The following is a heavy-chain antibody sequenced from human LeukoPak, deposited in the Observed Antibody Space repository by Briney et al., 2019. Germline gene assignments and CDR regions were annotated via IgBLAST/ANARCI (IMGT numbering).Heavy chain of an antibody. V-gene: IGHV4-4*02. Sequence: SETLSLTCDVSGGSISRTNWWSWVRQSPGQGLEWIGEISLSGRTNYNPSLQSRVTMSLDESKDQLSLDLASVTAADTAVYYCSRESGAFSPFGYWGQGTLVTVHS. CDR2: ISLSGRT. CDR3: SRESGAFSPFGY. D-gene: IGHD1-26*01. J-gene: IGHJ4*02. CDR1: GGSISRTNW.